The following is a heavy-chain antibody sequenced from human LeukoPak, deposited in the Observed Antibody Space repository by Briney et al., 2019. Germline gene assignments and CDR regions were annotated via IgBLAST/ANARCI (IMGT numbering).Heavy chain of an antibody. Sequence: PSETLSLTCTVSGDSLTSGSRYWSWIRQPRGKGLEWIVSIYHSGSTYYNPSLKSRVTISVDTSKNQFSLKLSSVTAADTAVYYCARAYCSSTSCYDGLGYNWFDPWGQGTLVTVSS. D-gene: IGHD2-2*01. CDR3: ARAYCSSTSCYDGLGYNWFDP. CDR2: IYHSGST. CDR1: GDSLTSGSRY. V-gene: IGHV4-39*07. J-gene: IGHJ5*02.